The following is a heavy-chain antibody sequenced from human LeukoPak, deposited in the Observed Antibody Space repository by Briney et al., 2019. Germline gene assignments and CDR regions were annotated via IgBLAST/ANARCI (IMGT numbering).Heavy chain of an antibody. CDR1: GFTFSSYS. J-gene: IGHJ5*02. Sequence: PGGSLRLSCAASGFTFSSYSMNWVRQAPGKGLEWVSYISSSSSTIYYADSVRGRFTISRDNAKNSLYLQMNSLRAEDTAVYYCARGVYVAAGNWFDPWGQGTLVTVSS. D-gene: IGHD2-8*01. CDR2: ISSSSSTI. CDR3: ARGVYVAAGNWFDP. V-gene: IGHV3-48*01.